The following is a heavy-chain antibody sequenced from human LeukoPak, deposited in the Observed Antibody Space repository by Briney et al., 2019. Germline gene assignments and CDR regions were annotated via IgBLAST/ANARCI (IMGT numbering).Heavy chain of an antibody. CDR3: ARDREGYIPND. J-gene: IGHJ4*02. CDR2: IDSDGSST. D-gene: IGHD6-13*01. V-gene: IGHV3-74*01. CDR1: GFTFSSYW. Sequence: GGSLRLSCAASGFTFSSYWMHWVRQAPGKGLVWVSRIDSDGSSTSYADSVKGRFTISRDNAKNTLYLQMNSLRAEDTAVYYCARDREGYIPNDWGQGTLVTVSS.